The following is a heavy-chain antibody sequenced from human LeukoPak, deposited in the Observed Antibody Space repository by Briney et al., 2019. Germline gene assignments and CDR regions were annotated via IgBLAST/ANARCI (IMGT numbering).Heavy chain of an antibody. J-gene: IGHJ4*02. V-gene: IGHV3-11*05. CDR3: ARDRVTMVRGVNYYFDY. CDR2: ISTSSRYT. Sequence: GGSLRLSCAASGFNFGDHYMSWIRQAPGKGLEWVAYISTSSRYTNYADSVKGRFTISRDNAKNSLYLQMNSLRAEDTAVYYCARDRVTMVRGVNYYFDYWGQGTLVTVSS. CDR1: GFNFGDHY. D-gene: IGHD3-10*01.